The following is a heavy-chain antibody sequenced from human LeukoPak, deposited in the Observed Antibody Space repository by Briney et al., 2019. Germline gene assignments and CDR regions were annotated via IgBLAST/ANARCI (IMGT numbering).Heavy chain of an antibody. CDR2: ISSSSSYI. CDR3: ARDADYCSGGSCYVDY. J-gene: IGHJ4*02. V-gene: IGHV3-21*01. CDR1: GFTFSSYS. Sequence: GGSLRLSCAASGFTFSSYSMNWVRQAPGKGLEWVSSISSSSSYIYYADSVEGRFTISRDNAKNSLYLQMNSLRAEDTAVYYCARDADYCSGGSCYVDYWGQGTLVTVSS. D-gene: IGHD2-15*01.